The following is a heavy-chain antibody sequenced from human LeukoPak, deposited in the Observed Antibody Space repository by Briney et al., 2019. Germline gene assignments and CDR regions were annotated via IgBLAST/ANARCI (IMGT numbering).Heavy chain of an antibody. Sequence: PGGSLRLSCAASGFTFSSYAMSWVRQAPGKGLEWVSAISGSGGSTYYTDSVKGRFTISRDNSKNTLYLQMHSLRAEDTAVYYCARGSVVTFDYWGQGTLVTVSS. V-gene: IGHV3-23*01. J-gene: IGHJ4*02. CDR2: ISGSGGST. D-gene: IGHD4-23*01. CDR3: ARGSVVTFDY. CDR1: GFTFSSYA.